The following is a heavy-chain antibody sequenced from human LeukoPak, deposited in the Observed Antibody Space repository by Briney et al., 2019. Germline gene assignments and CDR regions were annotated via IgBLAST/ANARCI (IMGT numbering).Heavy chain of an antibody. Sequence: GASLRLSCAASGFTFSSYTMSWVRQAPGKGLEWVSSISGSGSGDSTNYADSVKGRFTISRDNSKNTLYLQMNSLRAEDTAVYYCAKDRGSGSYYGSDYWGQGTLVAVSS. CDR2: ISGSGSGDST. CDR1: GFTFSSYT. D-gene: IGHD3-10*01. V-gene: IGHV3-23*01. J-gene: IGHJ4*02. CDR3: AKDRGSGSYYGSDY.